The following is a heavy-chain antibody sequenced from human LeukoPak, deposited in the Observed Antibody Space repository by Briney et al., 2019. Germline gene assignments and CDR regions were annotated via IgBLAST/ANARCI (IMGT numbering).Heavy chain of an antibody. V-gene: IGHV1-69*13. CDR2: IIPIFGTA. Sequence: SVKVSCKASGGTFSSYAISWVRQAPGQGLEWMGGIIPIFGTANYAQKFQGRVTITADESTSTAYMELSSLRSEDTAVYYCARVYCSSTSCYGDWFDPWGQGTLVTVSS. CDR3: ARVYCSSTSCYGDWFDP. CDR1: GGTFSSYA. D-gene: IGHD2-2*01. J-gene: IGHJ5*02.